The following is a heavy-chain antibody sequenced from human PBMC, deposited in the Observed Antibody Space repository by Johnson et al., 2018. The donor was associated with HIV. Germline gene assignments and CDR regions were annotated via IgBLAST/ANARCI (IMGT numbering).Heavy chain of an antibody. V-gene: IGHV3-53*01. CDR1: GFTVSSNY. Sequence: VQLVESGGGLIQPGGSLRLSCAASGFTVSSNYMGWVRQAPGKGLEWVSVLYSGGSTYYTDSVTGRFTISRDNSKNTLYLQMNSLRAEDTAVYFCARDPCTGASCLPGAFDIWGQGTLVTVSS. CDR2: LYSGGST. D-gene: IGHD2-15*01. CDR3: ARDPCTGASCLPGAFDI. J-gene: IGHJ3*02.